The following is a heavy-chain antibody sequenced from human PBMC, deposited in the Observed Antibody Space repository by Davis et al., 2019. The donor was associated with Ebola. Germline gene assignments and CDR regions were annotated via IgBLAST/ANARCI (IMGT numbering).Heavy chain of an antibody. V-gene: IGHV4-59*01. Sequence: MPSETLSLTCTVSGCSISSYYWSWIRQPPGKGLEWIGYIYYSGSTNYNPSLESRVTISVDTSKNQFSLKLSSVTAADTAVYYCARVRVAVAGFDYWGQGALVTVSS. J-gene: IGHJ4*02. D-gene: IGHD6-19*01. CDR3: ARVRVAVAGFDY. CDR2: IYYSGST. CDR1: GCSISSYY.